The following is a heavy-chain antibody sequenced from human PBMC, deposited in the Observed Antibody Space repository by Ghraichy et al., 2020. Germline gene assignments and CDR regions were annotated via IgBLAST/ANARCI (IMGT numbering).Heavy chain of an antibody. CDR1: GGSISSSSYY. D-gene: IGHD3-22*01. CDR2: IYYSGST. J-gene: IGHJ3*02. V-gene: IGHV4-39*01. Sequence: SETLSLTCTVSGGSISSSSYYWGWIRQPPGKGLEWIGSIYYSGSTYYNPSLKSRVTISVDTSKNQFSLKLSSVTAADTAVYYCARQPSYYYDSSGSPGGAAFDIWGQGTMVTVSS. CDR3: ARQPSYYYDSSGSPGGAAFDI.